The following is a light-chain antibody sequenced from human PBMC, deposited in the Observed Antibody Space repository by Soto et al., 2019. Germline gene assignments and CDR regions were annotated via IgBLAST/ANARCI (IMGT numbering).Light chain of an antibody. CDR1: QSISTN. CDR2: GAS. J-gene: IGKJ1*01. V-gene: IGKV3-15*01. Sequence: EIVLTQSPDTLSVSPGERATLSCRASQSISTNLAWYQQKPGQAPRLLISGASTRATGIAARFSGSGSGTEFTLTISSLQSEDFAVYYCQHYNNWPPWTFGQGTKVDIK. CDR3: QHYNNWPPWT.